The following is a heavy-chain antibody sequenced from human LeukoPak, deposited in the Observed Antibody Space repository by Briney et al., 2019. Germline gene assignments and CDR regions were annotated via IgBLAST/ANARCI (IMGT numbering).Heavy chain of an antibody. CDR1: GGSISSSSYY. D-gene: IGHD2-15*01. J-gene: IGHJ5*02. V-gene: IGHV4-39*01. CDR3: ARHRVASLVAWFDP. CDR2: IYYSGST. Sequence: SETLSLTCTVSGGSISSSSYYWGWIRQPPGKGLEWIGSIYYSGSTYYNPSLKSRVTISVDTSKNQFSLKLSSVTAADTAVYYCARHRVASLVAWFDPWDQGTLVPVSS.